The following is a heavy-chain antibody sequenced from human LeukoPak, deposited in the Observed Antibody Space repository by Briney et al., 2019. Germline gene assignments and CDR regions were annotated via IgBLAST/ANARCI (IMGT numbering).Heavy chain of an antibody. D-gene: IGHD2-21*02. CDR1: GFTFSGIA. CDR3: AKDLSWWVTADY. CDR2: VGGDEKT. Sequence: PGGSLRLSCVASGFTFSGIAWGGFRQAPGGGRKWVSGVGGDEKTHYADFVRGRFTISRDNSKNTVFLQMNSLTVEDTAVYYCAKDLSWWVTADYWGQGALVTVSS. J-gene: IGHJ4*02. V-gene: IGHV3-23*01.